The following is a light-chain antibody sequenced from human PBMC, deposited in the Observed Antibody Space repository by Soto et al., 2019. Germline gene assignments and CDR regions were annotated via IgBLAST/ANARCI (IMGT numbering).Light chain of an antibody. V-gene: IGKV3-15*01. J-gene: IGKJ4*01. CDR2: GAS. CDR3: QQYSDWPLT. CDR1: QTLNNN. Sequence: EIVMTQSPATLSVSPGERAPLSSRASQTLNNNLAGYQQKLGQAPRLLIYGASARATDIPARFSGSGSGTEFTLTISGLQSEDFAIYYCQQYSDWPLTFGGGTKVEIK.